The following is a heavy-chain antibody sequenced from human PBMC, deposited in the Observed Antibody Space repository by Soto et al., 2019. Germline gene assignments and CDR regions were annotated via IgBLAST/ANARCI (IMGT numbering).Heavy chain of an antibody. D-gene: IGHD2-21*02. V-gene: IGHV6-1*01. Sequence: SQTLSLTCAISGDSVSSNSAAWNWIRQSPSRGLEWLGRTYYRSKWYNDYAVSVKSRITINPDTSKNQFSLQLNSVTPEDTAVYYCARGVRDSDNYWTLFDYWGQGTLVTVSS. J-gene: IGHJ4*02. CDR3: ARGVRDSDNYWTLFDY. CDR2: TYYRSKWYN. CDR1: GDSVSSNSAA.